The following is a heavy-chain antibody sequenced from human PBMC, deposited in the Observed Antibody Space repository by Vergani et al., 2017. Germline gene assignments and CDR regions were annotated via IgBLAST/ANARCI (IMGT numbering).Heavy chain of an antibody. CDR3: ARAGRDYGDYGYYYYYYYMDV. CDR2: IYYSGST. D-gene: IGHD4-17*01. J-gene: IGHJ6*03. Sequence: QLQLQESGPGLVKPSETLSLTCTVSGGSISSGGYYWSWIRQHPGKGLEWIGYIYYSGSTYYNPSLKSRVTISVDTSKNQFSLKLSSVTAADTAVYYCARAGRDYGDYGYYYYYYYMDVWGKGTTVTVSS. CDR1: GGSISSGGYY. V-gene: IGHV4-31*03.